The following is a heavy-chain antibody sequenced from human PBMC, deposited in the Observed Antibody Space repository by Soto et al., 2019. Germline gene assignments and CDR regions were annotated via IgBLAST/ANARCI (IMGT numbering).Heavy chain of an antibody. Sequence: QVLVQESGPGLVKPSQTLTLSCTVSGGSVDSGNHYWNWIRQPPGKGLEWIGYIYYGESTYYNPSLKSRATISVDTSQSRFSLRLTSVTDADTGVYYCARDMGSAMTTRIFDHWGQGTLVTVSS. CDR3: ARDMGSAMTTRIFDH. D-gene: IGHD4-17*01. CDR1: GGSVDSGNHY. V-gene: IGHV4-30-4*01. CDR2: IYYGEST. J-gene: IGHJ4*02.